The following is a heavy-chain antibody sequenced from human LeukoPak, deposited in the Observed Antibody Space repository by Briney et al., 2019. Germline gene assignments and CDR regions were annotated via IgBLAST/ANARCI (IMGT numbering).Heavy chain of an antibody. CDR2: INPSGGST. J-gene: IGHJ4*02. V-gene: IGHV1-46*01. Sequence: ASVKVSCKASGYTFTSYYMHWVRQAPGQGLEWMGIINPSGGSTSYAQKFQGRVTMTRDTSTSTVYMELSSLRSEDTAVYYCARGPRITMTVVAIGHYWGQGTLATVSS. D-gene: IGHD3-22*01. CDR3: ARGPRITMTVVAIGHY. CDR1: GYTFTSYY.